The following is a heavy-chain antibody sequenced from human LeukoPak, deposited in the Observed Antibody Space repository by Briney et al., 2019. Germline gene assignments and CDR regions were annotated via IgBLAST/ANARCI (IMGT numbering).Heavy chain of an antibody. CDR2: IRGSGGST. Sequence: GGSLRLSCAASGFTFSSYAMSWVRQAPGKGLEWVSAIRGSGGSTYYADSVKGRFTLSRDNPKDPLHLQMNSLRAADTAVYCCAGDDSRGYSRYWGQGTLVTLSS. CDR1: GFTFSSYA. D-gene: IGHD3-22*01. CDR3: AGDDSRGYSRY. J-gene: IGHJ4*02. V-gene: IGHV3-23*01.